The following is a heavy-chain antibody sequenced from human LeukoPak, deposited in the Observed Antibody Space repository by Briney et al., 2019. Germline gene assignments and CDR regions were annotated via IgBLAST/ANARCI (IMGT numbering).Heavy chain of an antibody. D-gene: IGHD5-18*01. Sequence: SETLSHTCAVYGGSFSGYYWSWIRQPPGKGLEWIGEINHSGSTNYNPSLKSRVTISVDTSKNQFSLKLSSVTAADTAVYYCARGSDTAMVTLPFGYWGQGTLVTVSS. V-gene: IGHV4-34*01. CDR1: GGSFSGYY. CDR2: INHSGST. CDR3: ARGSDTAMVTLPFGY. J-gene: IGHJ4*02.